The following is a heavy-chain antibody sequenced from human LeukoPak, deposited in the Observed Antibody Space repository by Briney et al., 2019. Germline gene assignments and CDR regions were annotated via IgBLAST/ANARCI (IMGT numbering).Heavy chain of an antibody. V-gene: IGHV4-34*01. D-gene: IGHD1-7*01. CDR1: GGSFSGYY. Sequence: SETLSLTCAVYGGSFSGYYWSWIRQPPGKGLEWIGEINHSGSTNYNPSLKSRVTISVDTSKNQFSLKLSSATAADTAVYYCARVTNQGITGTTIDYWGQGTLVTVSS. J-gene: IGHJ4*02. CDR2: INHSGST. CDR3: ARVTNQGITGTTIDY.